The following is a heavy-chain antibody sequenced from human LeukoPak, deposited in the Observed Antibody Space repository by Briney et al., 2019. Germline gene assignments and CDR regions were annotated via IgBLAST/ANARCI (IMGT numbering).Heavy chain of an antibody. CDR2: ISISSSTI. CDR1: GFTFSRYN. J-gene: IGHJ4*02. D-gene: IGHD2-15*01. Sequence: PRGCLRLSCAASGFTFSRYNMNWVRQAPGKGLEWISYISISSSTIYHADSVKGRCTISRDNAKSSLYLQMNILRAEDTAVYFLASEGDCSGATCIDHWAQGALVTVSS. CDR3: ASEGDCSGATCIDH. V-gene: IGHV3-48*01.